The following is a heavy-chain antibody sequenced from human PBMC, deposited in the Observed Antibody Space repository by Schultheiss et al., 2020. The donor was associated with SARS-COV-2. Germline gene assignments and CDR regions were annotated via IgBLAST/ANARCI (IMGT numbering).Heavy chain of an antibody. CDR2: ISGSGGST. J-gene: IGHJ4*02. CDR3: AKDHSGIAAAGTYDY. CDR1: GFTFSSYA. D-gene: IGHD6-13*01. V-gene: IGHV3-23*01. Sequence: GGSLRLSCAASGFTFSSYAMSWVRQAPGKGLEWVSVISGSGGSTYYADSVKGRFTISRDNSKNTLYLQMNSLRAEDTAVYYCAKDHSGIAAAGTYDYWGQGTLVTVSS.